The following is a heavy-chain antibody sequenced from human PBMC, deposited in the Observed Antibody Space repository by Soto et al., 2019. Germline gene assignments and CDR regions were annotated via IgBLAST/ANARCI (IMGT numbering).Heavy chain of an antibody. J-gene: IGHJ3*01. CDR3: TTLVQLVGRGDFDV. D-gene: IGHD1-1*01. CDR2: ISSSSGLI. Sequence: VQLVESGGGLVQPGGSLRLSCAASEFTFSIYSMNWVRQAPGKGLEWISYISSSSGLIYYAASVKGRFTTSRDNAQNALYLQVNNLRAEDTAAYYCTTLVQLVGRGDFDVWGQGTMVTVSS. V-gene: IGHV3-48*01. CDR1: EFTFSIYS.